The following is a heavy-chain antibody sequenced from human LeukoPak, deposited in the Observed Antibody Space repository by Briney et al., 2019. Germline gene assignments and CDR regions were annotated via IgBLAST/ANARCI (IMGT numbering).Heavy chain of an antibody. Sequence: SETLSLTCTVSGGSISGFYWSWIRQPPGKGLEWIGYIHYTGSTNYNPSLKSRVTMSVDTSKNHFSLKLSSVTAADTAVYYCARDLVAAAGGYFDYWGQGTLVTVSS. CDR1: GGSISGFY. CDR3: ARDLVAAAGGYFDY. CDR2: IHYTGST. D-gene: IGHD6-13*01. V-gene: IGHV4-59*12. J-gene: IGHJ4*02.